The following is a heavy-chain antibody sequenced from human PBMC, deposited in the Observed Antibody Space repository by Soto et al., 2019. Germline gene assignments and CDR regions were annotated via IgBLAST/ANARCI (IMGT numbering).Heavy chain of an antibody. CDR3: ARHPERIAQIGWFDP. CDR1: EFTFSNYA. J-gene: IGHJ5*02. D-gene: IGHD6-13*01. Sequence: GGSLRLSCAASEFTFSNYAMSWVRQAPGKGLEWVSAISYGGGTIYYADSVKGRFTISRDNAKNSLYLQMNSLRAEDTAVYYCARHPERIAQIGWFDPWGQGTLVTVSS. V-gene: IGHV3-48*01. CDR2: ISYGGGTI.